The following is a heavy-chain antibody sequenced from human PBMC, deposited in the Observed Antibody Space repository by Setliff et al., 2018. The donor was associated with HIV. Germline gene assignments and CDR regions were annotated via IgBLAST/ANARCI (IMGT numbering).Heavy chain of an antibody. CDR1: GYTFTSFD. CDR2: MNPNSGNS. V-gene: IGHV1-8*01. J-gene: IGHJ3*02. Sequence: ASVKVSCKASGYTFTSFDINWVRQATGQGLEWMGWMNPNSGNSGFAQKFQGRVTMTRNSSISTAYMELSSLRFDDTAVYYCTRIRAMVRGVTSYDAFDIWGQGTKVIVS. D-gene: IGHD3-10*01. CDR3: TRIRAMVRGVTSYDAFDI.